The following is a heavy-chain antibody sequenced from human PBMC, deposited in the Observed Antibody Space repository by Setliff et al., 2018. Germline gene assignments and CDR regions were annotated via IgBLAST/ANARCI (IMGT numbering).Heavy chain of an antibody. CDR3: ARDPLGEIAVAGHDAFDI. Sequence: SETLSLTCTVSGGSISSSSYYWGWIRQSPGKGLEWIGSIYYSGSTYYNPSLKSRVTISVDTSKNQFSLKLSSVTAADTAVYYCARDPLGEIAVAGHDAFDIWGQGTMVTVSS. CDR1: GGSISSSSYY. D-gene: IGHD6-19*01. CDR2: IYYSGST. V-gene: IGHV4-39*07. J-gene: IGHJ3*02.